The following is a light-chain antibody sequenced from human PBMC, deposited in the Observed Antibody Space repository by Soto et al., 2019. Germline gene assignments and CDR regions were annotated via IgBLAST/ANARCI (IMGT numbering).Light chain of an antibody. CDR3: SSYINSDTYV. CDR1: SSDVGGYNC. Sequence: QSALTQPPSASGSPGQSVTISCTGTSSDVGGYNCVSWYQQHPDKAPKLLIFEVNNRPSGVSNRFSGSKSGNTASLTISGLQAEDEADYYCSSYINSDTYVFGTGTKLTVL. CDR2: EVN. J-gene: IGLJ1*01. V-gene: IGLV2-14*01.